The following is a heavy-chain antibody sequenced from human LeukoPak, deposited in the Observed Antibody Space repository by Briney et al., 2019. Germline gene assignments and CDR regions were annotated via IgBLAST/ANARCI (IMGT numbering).Heavy chain of an antibody. CDR1: GGTFSSYA. J-gene: IGHJ4*02. CDR2: IIPILGIA. Sequence: SVKVSCKASGGTFSSYAISWVRQAPGQGLEWMGRIIPILGIANYAQKFQGRVTITADKSTSTAYMELSSLRSEDTAVYYCARDADYYGSGSYVYFDYWGEGTLVTVSS. V-gene: IGHV1-69*04. D-gene: IGHD3-10*01. CDR3: ARDADYYGSGSYVYFDY.